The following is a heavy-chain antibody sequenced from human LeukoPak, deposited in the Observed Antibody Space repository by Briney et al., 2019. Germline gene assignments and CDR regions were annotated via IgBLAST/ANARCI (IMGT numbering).Heavy chain of an antibody. CDR1: GFTFSAYA. CDR2: MSGNGGTT. CDR3: ARRDYYDSSGYSPLFDY. Sequence: PGGSLRLSCAASGFTFSAYAMSWVRQAPGKELEWVSGMSGNGGTTYNADSVKGRFTISRDNSKNTLYLQMNNLRDEDTAVYYCARRDYYDSSGYSPLFDYWGQGTLVTVSS. V-gene: IGHV3-23*01. D-gene: IGHD3-22*01. J-gene: IGHJ4*02.